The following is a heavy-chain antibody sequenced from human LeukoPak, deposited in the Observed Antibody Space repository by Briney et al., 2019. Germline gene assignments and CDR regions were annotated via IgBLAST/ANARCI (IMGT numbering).Heavy chain of an antibody. CDR3: ARGDTLGYCSGGSCHPNYYYYYGTDV. CDR1: GFTFSDHY. V-gene: IGHV3-11*04. CDR2: ISSSGYTI. J-gene: IGHJ6*02. D-gene: IGHD2-15*01. Sequence: GGSLRLSCAASGFTFSDHYMSWIRQAPGKGLEWVSYISSSGYTIYYADSVKGRFTISRDNSKNTLYLQMNSLRAEDTAVYYCARGDTLGYCSGGSCHPNYYYYYGTDVWGQGTTVTVSS.